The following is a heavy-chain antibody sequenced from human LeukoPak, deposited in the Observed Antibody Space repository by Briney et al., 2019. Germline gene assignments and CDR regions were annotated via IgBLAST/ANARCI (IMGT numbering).Heavy chain of an antibody. CDR2: INPNSGGT. D-gene: IGHD1-26*01. Sequence: ASVTVSCKASGYTFTGYYMHWVRQAPGQGLEWMGWINPNSGGTNYAQKFQGRVTMTRDTSISTAYMELSRLRSDDTAVYYCASEIKEVGATDYWGQGTLVTVSS. V-gene: IGHV1-2*02. CDR3: ASEIKEVGATDY. CDR1: GYTFTGYY. J-gene: IGHJ4*02.